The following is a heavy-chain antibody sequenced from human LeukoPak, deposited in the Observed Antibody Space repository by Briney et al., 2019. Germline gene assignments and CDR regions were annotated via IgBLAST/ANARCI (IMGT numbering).Heavy chain of an antibody. CDR2: IWYDGSNR. D-gene: IGHD6-19*01. V-gene: IGHV3-33*06. CDR1: GFTFSSYG. CDR3: AKGDSSGWASLDY. Sequence: GGSLRLSCAASGFTFSSYGIHWVRQAPGKGLEWVAIIWYDGSNRYYADSVKGRFTISRDNSKNTLYLQMNSLRAEDTAVYYCAKGDSSGWASLDYWGQGTLVTVSS. J-gene: IGHJ4*02.